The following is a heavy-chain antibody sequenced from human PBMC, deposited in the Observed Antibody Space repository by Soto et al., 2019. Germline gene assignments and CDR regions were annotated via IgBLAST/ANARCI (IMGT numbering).Heavy chain of an antibody. D-gene: IGHD6-13*01. Sequence: PSETLSLTCAVYGGSFSGYYWSWIRQPPGKGLEWIGEINHSGSTNYNPSLKSRVTISVDTSKNQFSLKLSPVTAADTAVYYCARGAGIAAAGKGHWFDPWGQRTLVTVSS. CDR1: GGSFSGYY. J-gene: IGHJ5*02. CDR3: ARGAGIAAAGKGHWFDP. CDR2: INHSGST. V-gene: IGHV4-34*01.